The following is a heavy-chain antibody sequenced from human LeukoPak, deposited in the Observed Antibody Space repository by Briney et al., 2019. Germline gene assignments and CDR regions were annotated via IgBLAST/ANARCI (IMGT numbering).Heavy chain of an antibody. D-gene: IGHD5-12*01. Sequence: AAETLSLTCTVSGYSISSYYWSWVRQPAGKGMEWLGRIYTSGSTNYNPSRKSRVTISEKTSKNQFSRKLSSVTAADTAVYYCAREGPIVAVFYWGQGTLVTVSS. CDR3: AREGPIVAVFY. CDR1: GYSISSYY. CDR2: IYTSGST. J-gene: IGHJ4*02. V-gene: IGHV4-4*07.